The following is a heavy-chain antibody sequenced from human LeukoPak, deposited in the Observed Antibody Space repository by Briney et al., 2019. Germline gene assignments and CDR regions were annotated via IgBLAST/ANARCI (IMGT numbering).Heavy chain of an antibody. CDR3: ATNAVVVAATGVLDI. J-gene: IGHJ3*02. V-gene: IGHV3-23*01. CDR2: ISGSGGST. CDR1: GFTFSSYA. Sequence: GGSLTLSCAASGFTFSSYAMSWVRQAPGKGLEWVSAISGSGGSTYYADSVKGRFTISRDNSQNTLYLQMNGLRAEDTGVYYCATNAVVVAATGVLDIWGQGTMVTVSS. D-gene: IGHD2-15*01.